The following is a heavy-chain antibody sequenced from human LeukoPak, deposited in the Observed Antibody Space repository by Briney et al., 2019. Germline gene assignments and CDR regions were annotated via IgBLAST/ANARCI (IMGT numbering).Heavy chain of an antibody. D-gene: IGHD6-13*01. CDR1: GFTFSSYA. Sequence: PGGSLRLSCAASGFTFSSYAMHWVRQAPGKGLEWVAVISYDGSNKYYADSVKGRFTISRDNSKNTLSLQMNSLRAEDTAVYYCARDRRPYSSSWTLDYWGQGTLVTVSS. V-gene: IGHV3-30-3*01. CDR2: ISYDGSNK. J-gene: IGHJ4*02. CDR3: ARDRRPYSSSWTLDY.